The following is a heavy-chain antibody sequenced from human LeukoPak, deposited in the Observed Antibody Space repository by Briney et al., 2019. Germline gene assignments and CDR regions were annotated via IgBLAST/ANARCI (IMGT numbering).Heavy chain of an antibody. J-gene: IGHJ3*02. Sequence: GGSLRLSCAASGFTVSSNYMSWVRQAPGKGLEWVSVIYSGGSTYYADSVKGRFTISRDNSKNTLYLQMNSLRAEDTAVYYSAREGYCSSTSCYGAFDIWGQGTMVTVSS. CDR3: AREGYCSSTSCYGAFDI. CDR1: GFTVSSNY. CDR2: IYSGGST. V-gene: IGHV3-66*01. D-gene: IGHD2-2*01.